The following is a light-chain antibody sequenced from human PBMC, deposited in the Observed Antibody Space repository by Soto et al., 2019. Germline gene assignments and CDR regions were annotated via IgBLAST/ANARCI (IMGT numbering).Light chain of an antibody. CDR3: ATWDDSLNGPV. Sequence: QSVLTQPPSASGTPGQRVTISCSGSSFNIENNYVYWYQQFPGTAPKLLIFSNNQRPSGVPDRFSGSKSGTSASLAISGLRSEDEADYYCATWDDSLNGPVFGGGTKVTVL. CDR1: SFNIENNY. J-gene: IGLJ3*02. V-gene: IGLV1-47*02. CDR2: SNN.